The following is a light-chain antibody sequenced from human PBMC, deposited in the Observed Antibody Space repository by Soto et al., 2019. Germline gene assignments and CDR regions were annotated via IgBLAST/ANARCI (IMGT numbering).Light chain of an antibody. CDR2: DAS. CDR3: QQRAGWPLT. Sequence: EVVLTQSPATLSVSPGDRATLSCRASQDIGSAVAWYHQRSGQAPRLLIFDASIRAPTTPARFSGSVSGTEFTLTISSLEPEDFAVYFCQQRAGWPLTFGGGTKVEMK. CDR1: QDIGSA. J-gene: IGKJ4*01. V-gene: IGKV3-11*01.